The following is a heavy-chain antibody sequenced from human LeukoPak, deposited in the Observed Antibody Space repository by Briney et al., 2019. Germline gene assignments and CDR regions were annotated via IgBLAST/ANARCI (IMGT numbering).Heavy chain of an antibody. J-gene: IGHJ5*02. Sequence: PSDTLSLTCTVSGDSISTSKSYWGWIRQPPLKGLEWIGSIYYTGNTYYNASLKSRVTISVDTSKNQFSLSLTSVTAADTAVYYCASIYYYDSAPFDPWGQGTLVTVPS. V-gene: IGHV4-39*01. CDR3: ASIYYYDSAPFDP. CDR1: GDSISTSKSY. D-gene: IGHD3-22*01. CDR2: IYYTGNT.